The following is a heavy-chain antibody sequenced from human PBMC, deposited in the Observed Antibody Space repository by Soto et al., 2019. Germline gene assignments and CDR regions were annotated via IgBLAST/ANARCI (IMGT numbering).Heavy chain of an antibody. J-gene: IGHJ4*02. Sequence: ASVKVSCKASGYTFTGHHIHWVRQAPGQGLEWVGWINPNTGGTNYAQKFQGRVTMTRDTSISTAYMELSRLRADDTAVYYCAVSNYCSGGDCTTQSLYYFDYWGQGNVVTVYS. CDR1: GYTFTGHH. CDR2: INPNTGGT. V-gene: IGHV1-2*02. CDR3: AVSNYCSGGDCTTQSLYYFDY. D-gene: IGHD2-15*01.